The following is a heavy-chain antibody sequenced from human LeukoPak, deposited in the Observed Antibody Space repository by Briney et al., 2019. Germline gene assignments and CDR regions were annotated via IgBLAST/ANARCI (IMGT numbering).Heavy chain of an antibody. Sequence: GGSLRLSCAASGFTFSSYWMTWVRQAPGKGLEWVANIKQGGSEKYYVDSVKGRFTISRDNAKNSLYLQMNSLRAEDTAVYYCAKDVYCSGGSCLPDYFDYWGQGTLVTVSS. CDR3: AKDVYCSGGSCLPDYFDY. CDR1: GFTFSSYW. V-gene: IGHV3-7*03. CDR2: IKQGGSEK. J-gene: IGHJ4*02. D-gene: IGHD2-15*01.